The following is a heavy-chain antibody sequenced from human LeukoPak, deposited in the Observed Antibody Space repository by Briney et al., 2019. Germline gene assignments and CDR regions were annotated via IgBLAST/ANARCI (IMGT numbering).Heavy chain of an antibody. J-gene: IGHJ4*02. Sequence: PGRSLRLSCTASGFIFGEYAMSWFRQAPGKGLEWVSFIRSKAYGGTTEYAASVKGRFTISRDDSKSIAYLQMNSLRAEDTAVYYCAKSSGSYLGYFDYWGQGTLVTVSS. D-gene: IGHD3-10*01. CDR3: AKSSGSYLGYFDY. CDR2: IRSKAYGGTT. CDR1: GFIFGEYA. V-gene: IGHV3-49*03.